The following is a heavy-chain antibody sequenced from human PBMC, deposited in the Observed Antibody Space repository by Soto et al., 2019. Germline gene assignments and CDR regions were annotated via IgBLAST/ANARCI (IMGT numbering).Heavy chain of an antibody. CDR1: GYRFTDYW. Sequence: EVQLVQSGAEVKMPGEFLKISCKGSGYRFTDYWIAWVRQMPGRVLEWVGIIYPGNSDTRYSPSFKGQVTISADKSISTVYLQWSSLQTSDTAIYYCAGRIQGSGPFPYSWFDPWGQGTLVTVSS. CDR2: IYPGNSDT. D-gene: IGHD1-26*01. CDR3: AGRIQGSGPFPYSWFDP. J-gene: IGHJ5*02. V-gene: IGHV5-51*01.